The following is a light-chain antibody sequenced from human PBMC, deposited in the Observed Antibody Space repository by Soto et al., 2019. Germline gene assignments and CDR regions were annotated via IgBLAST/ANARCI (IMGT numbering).Light chain of an antibody. CDR1: RSDVGDNNY. CDR2: EVS. J-gene: IGLJ1*01. V-gene: IGLV2-14*01. Sequence: QSALTQPASVSGSPGQSITISCTGTRSDVGDNNYVSWYQQHPGKAPKLMIYEVSNRPSGVSNRFSGSKSGNTASLTISGLQTEDEADYYCSSYTSSNTLAYVFGTGTKLTVL. CDR3: SSYTSSNTLAYV.